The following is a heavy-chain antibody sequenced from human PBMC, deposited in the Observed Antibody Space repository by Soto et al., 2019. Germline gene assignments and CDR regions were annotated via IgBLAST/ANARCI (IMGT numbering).Heavy chain of an antibody. J-gene: IGHJ4*02. Sequence: QVQLEQSGGEVKQPGSSVRVSCKTSGGTFSTYAINWVRQAPGQGLEWMGAIIPLFGTADYSQKFQGRVKITADESTSTAYMELSSLRFDDTAVYFCARRKGTYSSGYYYFDYWGQGTLVTVSS. CDR3: ARRKGTYSSGYYYFDY. D-gene: IGHD6-19*01. CDR2: IIPLFGTA. CDR1: GGTFSTYA. V-gene: IGHV1-69*01.